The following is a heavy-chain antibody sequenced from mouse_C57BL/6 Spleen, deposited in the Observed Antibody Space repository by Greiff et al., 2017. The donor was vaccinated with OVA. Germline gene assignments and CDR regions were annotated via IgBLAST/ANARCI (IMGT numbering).Heavy chain of an antibody. Sequence: EVQLQQSVAELVRPGASVKLSCTASGFNIKNTYMHWVKQRPEQGLEWIGRIDPANGNTKYAPKFQGKATLTADTSSNTAYRQLSSLTSEYTAIYFFARNYGSSHWYFDVWGTGTTVTVSS. J-gene: IGHJ1*03. D-gene: IGHD1-1*01. CDR2: IDPANGNT. V-gene: IGHV14-3*01. CDR1: GFNIKNTY. CDR3: ARNYGSSHWYFDV.